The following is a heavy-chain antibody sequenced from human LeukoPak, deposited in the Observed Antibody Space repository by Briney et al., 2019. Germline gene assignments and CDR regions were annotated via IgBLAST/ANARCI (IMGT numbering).Heavy chain of an antibody. V-gene: IGHV4-59*08. Sequence: PSETLSLTCTVSGGSISSYYWSWIRQPPGKGLEWIGYIYYSGSTNYNPSLKSRVPISVDTSKNQFSLKLSSVSGADTAVYYCARHMDYYDSSGFYFDIWGQGTMVTVSS. CDR2: IYYSGST. D-gene: IGHD3-22*01. CDR1: GGSISSYY. CDR3: ARHMDYYDSSGFYFDI. J-gene: IGHJ3*02.